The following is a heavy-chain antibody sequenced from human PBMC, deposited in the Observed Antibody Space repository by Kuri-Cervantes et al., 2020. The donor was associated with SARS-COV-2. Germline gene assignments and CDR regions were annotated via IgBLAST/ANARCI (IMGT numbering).Heavy chain of an antibody. CDR3: ARTLPRYCSSTSCGRNWFDP. Sequence: GSLRLSCTVSGGSVSSSSYYWGWIRQPPGKGLEWIGSIYYSGSTYYNPSLKSRVTISVDTSKNQFSLKLSSVTAADTAVYYCARTLPRYCSSTSCGRNWFDPWGQGTLVT. J-gene: IGHJ5*02. V-gene: IGHV4-39*01. CDR2: IYYSGST. D-gene: IGHD2-2*01. CDR1: GGSVSSSSYY.